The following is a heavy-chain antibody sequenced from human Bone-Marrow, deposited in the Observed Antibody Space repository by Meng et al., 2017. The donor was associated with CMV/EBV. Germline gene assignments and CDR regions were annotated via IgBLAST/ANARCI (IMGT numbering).Heavy chain of an antibody. CDR1: GGSISSRSSY. CDR3: ARENNGAGRPFDY. CDR2: ISYSGTT. J-gene: IGHJ4*02. Sequence: SETLSLTCFGSGGSISSRSSYWNWIRQPPGRGLEWIGSISYSGTTYYSSSLESRVTISVDTSKNQISLNLTSVTAADTAVYFCARENNGAGRPFDYWGQGMLVTFSS. D-gene: IGHD1/OR15-1a*01. V-gene: IGHV4-39*07.